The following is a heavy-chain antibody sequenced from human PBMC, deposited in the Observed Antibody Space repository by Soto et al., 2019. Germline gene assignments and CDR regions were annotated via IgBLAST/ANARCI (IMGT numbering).Heavy chain of an antibody. Sequence: EVQLLVSGGGSVQPGGSLRLSCAASGFSFSNYAMSWVRQAPGTGLEWVSAIDSGGGSTYYAASVKGRFSISRDNSVNTLYLQRNSLRAEVRAIYYCTKEHSNYPDTLFDPWGQGTLLTVSS. J-gene: IGHJ5*02. CDR3: TKEHSNYPDTLFDP. CDR1: GFSFSNYA. CDR2: IDSGGGST. V-gene: IGHV3-23*01. D-gene: IGHD4-4*01.